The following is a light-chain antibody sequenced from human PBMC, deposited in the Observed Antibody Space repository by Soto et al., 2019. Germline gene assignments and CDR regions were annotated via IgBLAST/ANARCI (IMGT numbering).Light chain of an antibody. V-gene: IGKV3-15*01. CDR2: GAS. J-gene: IGKJ4*01. CDR3: QQYGSSPALT. CDR1: QSINNN. Sequence: EVVMTQSPATLSVSPGDTATLSCRASQSINNNLAWYQKKPGQGPRLLIYGASTRATGVPARFSGSGSGTEFTLTINGLQSEDFAVYYCQQYGSSPALTVGGGTKVDIK.